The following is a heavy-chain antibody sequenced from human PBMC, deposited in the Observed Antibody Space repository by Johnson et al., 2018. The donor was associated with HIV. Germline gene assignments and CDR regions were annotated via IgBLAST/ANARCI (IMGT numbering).Heavy chain of an antibody. Sequence: EVQLVESGGGLVQPGGSLRLSCAASGFTFSSYWMHWVRQAPGKGLVWVSRINSDGSSTSYADSVKGRFTISRDNAKNSLYLQMNILTAEDTAVYYCARAPEVRGIDAFDIWGQGTMVTVS. D-gene: IGHD3-10*01. J-gene: IGHJ3*02. CDR2: INSDGSST. V-gene: IGHV3-74*01. CDR1: GFTFSSYW. CDR3: ARAPEVRGIDAFDI.